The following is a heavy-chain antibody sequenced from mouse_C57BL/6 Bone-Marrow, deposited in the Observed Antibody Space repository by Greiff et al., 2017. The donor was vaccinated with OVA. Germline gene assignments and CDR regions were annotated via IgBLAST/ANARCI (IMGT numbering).Heavy chain of an antibody. V-gene: IGHV3-6*01. CDR2: ISYDGSN. J-gene: IGHJ3*01. CDR3: ARDRIDSSWFAY. CDR1: GYSITSGYY. D-gene: IGHD2-4*01. Sequence: VQLKESGPGLVKPSQSLSLTCSVTGYSITSGYYWNWIRQFPGNKLEWMGYISYDGSNNYNPSLKNRISITRDTSKNQFFLKLNSVTTEDTATYYCARDRIDSSWFAYWGQGTLVTVSA.